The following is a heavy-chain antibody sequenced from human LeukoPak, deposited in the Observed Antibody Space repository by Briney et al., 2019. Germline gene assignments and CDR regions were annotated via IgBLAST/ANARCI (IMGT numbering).Heavy chain of an antibody. J-gene: IGHJ4*02. D-gene: IGHD3-3*01. CDR1: GFTFSSYSMN. CDR3: ARSSTIFGHFDY. V-gene: IGHV4-59*05. Sequence: GSLRLSCAASGFTFSSYSMNWVRQAPGKGLEWIGSISYSGTTYHNPSLKSRITISVDTSRNQFSLKLSSVTAPDTAVYYCARSSTIFGHFDYWGQGTLVAASS. CDR2: ISYSGTT.